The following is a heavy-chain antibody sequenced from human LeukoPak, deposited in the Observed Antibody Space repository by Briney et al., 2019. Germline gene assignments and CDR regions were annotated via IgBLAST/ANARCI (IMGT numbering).Heavy chain of an antibody. CDR1: GDSINSLDL. V-gene: IGHV4-4*02. CDR3: AGLVGRYSSGLYYYYFDY. CDR2: MYLSGTT. Sequence: SETQSLTCTVSGDSINSLDLWSWVRQPPGKGLEWIGEMYLSGTTHSNPSVKSRVTISIDKSKNQFFLNLSSVTAADTAVYYCAGLVGRYSSGLYYYYFDYWGQGTLVTVSS. J-gene: IGHJ4*02. D-gene: IGHD3-22*01.